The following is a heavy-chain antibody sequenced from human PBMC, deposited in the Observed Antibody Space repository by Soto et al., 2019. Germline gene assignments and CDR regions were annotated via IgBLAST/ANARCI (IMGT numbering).Heavy chain of an antibody. J-gene: IGHJ5*02. Sequence: QVTLKESGPVLVKPTEPLTLTCTVSGFSLSNARMGVSWIRQPPGKALEWLAHIFSNDEKSYSTSLKSRLTISKDTSKSQVVLTMTNMDPVDTATYYCARIWYYDILTGYYIWFDPWGQGTLVTVSS. CDR3: ARIWYYDILTGYYIWFDP. CDR2: IFSNDEK. V-gene: IGHV2-26*01. D-gene: IGHD3-9*01. CDR1: GFSLSNARMG.